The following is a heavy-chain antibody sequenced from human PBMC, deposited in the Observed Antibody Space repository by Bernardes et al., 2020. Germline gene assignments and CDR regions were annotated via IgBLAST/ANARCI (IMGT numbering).Heavy chain of an antibody. J-gene: IGHJ4*02. V-gene: IGHV4-38-2*01. Sequence: SEPLSLTCAVSGYSISSGYYWGWIRQPPGKGLEWIGSIYHSGSTYYNPSLKSRVTISVDTSKNQFSLKLSSVTAADTAVYYCARARDSSGYYSGNYWGQGTLVTVSS. CDR2: IYHSGST. D-gene: IGHD3-22*01. CDR1: GYSISSGYY. CDR3: ARARDSSGYYSGNY.